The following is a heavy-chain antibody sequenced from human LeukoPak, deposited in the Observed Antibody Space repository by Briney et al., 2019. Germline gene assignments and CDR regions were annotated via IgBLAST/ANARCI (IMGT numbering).Heavy chain of an antibody. J-gene: IGHJ4*02. CDR3: ASSGYCSSTSCYTLFDY. V-gene: IGHV4-34*01. Sequence: SETLSLTCAVYGGSFSGYYWSWIRQPPGKGLEWIGSIYYSGSTYYNPSLKSRVTISVDTSKNQFSLKLSSVTAADTAVYYCASSGYCSSTSCYTLFDYWGQGTLVTVSS. CDR2: IYYSGST. D-gene: IGHD2-2*02. CDR1: GGSFSGYY.